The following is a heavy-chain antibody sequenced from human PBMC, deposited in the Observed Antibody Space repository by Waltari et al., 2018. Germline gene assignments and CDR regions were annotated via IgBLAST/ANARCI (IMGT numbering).Heavy chain of an antibody. CDR3: AKETNRYYDFWSGYYTHNWFDP. CDR1: GGSFSGYY. D-gene: IGHD3-3*01. Sequence: QVQLQQWGAGLLKPSETLSLTCAVYGGSFSGYYWSWIRQPPGKGLEWIGEINHSGSTNYNPSLKSRVTISVDTSKNQFSLKLSSVTAADTAVYYCAKETNRYYDFWSGYYTHNWFDPWGQGTLVTVSS. J-gene: IGHJ5*02. V-gene: IGHV4-34*01. CDR2: INHSGST.